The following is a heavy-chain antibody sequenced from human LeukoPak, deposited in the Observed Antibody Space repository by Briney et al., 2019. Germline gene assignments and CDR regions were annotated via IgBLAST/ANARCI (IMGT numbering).Heavy chain of an antibody. V-gene: IGHV3-33*01. CDR2: IWYDGSNK. D-gene: IGHD6-13*01. J-gene: IGHJ4*02. CDR3: ARETKPPIAATKGDY. CDR1: GFRFSTYG. Sequence: GGSLRLSCAASGFRFSTYGMHWVRQAPGKGLEWVAVIWYDGSNKYYGDSVNGRFSISRDNSKNTLYLQMNSLRAEDTAVYYCARETKPPIAATKGDYWGQGTLVTVSS.